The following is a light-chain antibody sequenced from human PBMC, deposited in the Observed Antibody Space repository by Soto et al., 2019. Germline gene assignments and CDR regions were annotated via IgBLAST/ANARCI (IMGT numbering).Light chain of an antibody. CDR3: QQYSNLPFT. Sequence: DIRMTQSPSSLSAAVGDRVTITCQASQDISDKLNWYQQKSGKPPNLLIYEASNLELGVPPRFSGSASRTDFTFTISSLQPEDYGTYYCQQYSNLPFTFGPGTKIDIK. CDR1: QDISDK. V-gene: IGKV1-33*01. CDR2: EAS. J-gene: IGKJ3*01.